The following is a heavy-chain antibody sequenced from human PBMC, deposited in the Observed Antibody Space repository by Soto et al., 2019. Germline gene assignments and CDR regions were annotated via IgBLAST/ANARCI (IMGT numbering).Heavy chain of an antibody. CDR2: VHYSGSV. J-gene: IGHJ6*02. CDR1: GGSISFDHYH. Sequence: QVQLQQSGPGLVKPSQTLSLTCTVSGGSISFDHYHWTWIRQPPGKGLEWIGYVHYSGSVLYNPSLQSRVSISVDTSKNQFSLKLSSATAAVTAVYFCAREDDGGDRDYYGLDVWGQGTTVTVSS. V-gene: IGHV4-30-4*01. D-gene: IGHD2-21*02. CDR3: AREDDGGDRDYYGLDV.